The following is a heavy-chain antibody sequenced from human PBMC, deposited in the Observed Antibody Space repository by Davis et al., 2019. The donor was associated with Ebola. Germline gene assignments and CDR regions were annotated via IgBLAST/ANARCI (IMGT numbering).Heavy chain of an antibody. CDR2: INPHNGNT. CDR1: GYTFTHYG. CDR3: ARAQFPTTSDH. J-gene: IGHJ4*02. Sequence: AASVKVSCKASGYTFTHYGITWVRQAPGQGLEWMGWINPHNGNTNYAQNVQGRVIMTTDTATSTAYMEVGILRSDDTAVYYCARAQFPTTSDHWGQGTLVTVSS. V-gene: IGHV1-18*04. D-gene: IGHD1-1*01.